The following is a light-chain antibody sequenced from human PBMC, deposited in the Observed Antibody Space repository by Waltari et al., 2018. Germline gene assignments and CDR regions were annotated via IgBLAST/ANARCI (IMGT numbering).Light chain of an antibody. V-gene: IGKV4-1*01. CDR3: QQYYSSPYT. CDR1: QSVLYSSKNKNY. CDR2: WAS. J-gene: IGKJ2*01. Sequence: DIVMTQSPDSLAVSLGEGATINRKATQSVLYSSKNKNYLTWYQQKPGQPPKLLIYWASTRESGVPDRFSGSGSGADFTLTISSLQAEDVAVYYCQQYYSSPYTFGQGTKLEIK.